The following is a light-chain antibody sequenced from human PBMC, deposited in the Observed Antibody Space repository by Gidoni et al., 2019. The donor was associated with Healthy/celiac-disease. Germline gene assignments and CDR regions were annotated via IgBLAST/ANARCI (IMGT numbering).Light chain of an antibody. Sequence: EIVLTQSPATLSLSPGERATLSCRASQSVSSYFAWYQQKPGQAPRLLIYDASNRATGIPARGSGGGCGTDFTLTISGLETEDIAEYNCQRRGDWPPLTFGGGTKVEIK. J-gene: IGKJ4*01. CDR1: QSVSSY. V-gene: IGKV3-11*01. CDR3: QRRGDWPPLT. CDR2: DAS.